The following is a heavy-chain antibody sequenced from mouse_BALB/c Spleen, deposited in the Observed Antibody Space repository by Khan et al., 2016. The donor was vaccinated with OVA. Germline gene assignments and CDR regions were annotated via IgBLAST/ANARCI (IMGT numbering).Heavy chain of an antibody. CDR1: GYTFTSYW. J-gene: IGHJ3*01. Sequence: QVQLQQSGAELAKPGASVKMSCKASGYTFTSYWMHWVKQRPGQGLEWIGFINPTTGYTEYNQKFKDKATLTADKSSSTAYMQLSSLTSEDSAVYYCRRSPTMITQCSYWGQGTLVTVSA. CDR3: RRSPTMITQCSY. D-gene: IGHD2-4*01. V-gene: IGHV1-7*01. CDR2: INPTTGYT.